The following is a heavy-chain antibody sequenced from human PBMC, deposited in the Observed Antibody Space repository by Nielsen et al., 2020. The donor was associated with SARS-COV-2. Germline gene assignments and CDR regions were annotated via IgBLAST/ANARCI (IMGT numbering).Heavy chain of an antibody. CDR3: ARLITMIVVAKRPDAFDI. V-gene: IGHV5-51*01. CDR2: IYPGDSDT. D-gene: IGHD3-22*01. J-gene: IGHJ3*02. CDR1: GYSFTSYW. Sequence: GESLKISCKGSGYSFTSYWIGWVRQMPGKGLEWMGIIYPGDSDTRYSPSFQGQVTISADKSISTAYLQWSSLKASDTAMYYCARLITMIVVAKRPDAFDIWGQGTMVTVSS.